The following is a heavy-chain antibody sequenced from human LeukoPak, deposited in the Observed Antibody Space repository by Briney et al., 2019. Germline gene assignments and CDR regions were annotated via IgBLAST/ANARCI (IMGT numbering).Heavy chain of an antibody. CDR1: GFTFSNYS. Sequence: PGGSLTLSCAASGFTFSNYSMTWVRQAPGRGLEWVSVIGHYGADIHYPDSVEGRFTISRNNSANTLYLQMNSLRAEDTAVYYCAKYCGGDRFPNFDSWGQGTLVTVSS. CDR2: IGHYGADI. V-gene: IGHV3-23*01. D-gene: IGHD2-21*02. J-gene: IGHJ4*02. CDR3: AKYCGGDRFPNFDS.